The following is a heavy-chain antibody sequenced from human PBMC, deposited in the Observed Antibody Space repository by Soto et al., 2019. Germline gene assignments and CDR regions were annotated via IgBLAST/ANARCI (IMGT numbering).Heavy chain of an antibody. CDR2: IHSSSSWE. D-gene: IGHD3-3*01. CDR3: VFDFWLVPTV. CDR1: GFTFSTHS. V-gene: IGHV3-48*01. J-gene: IGHJ6*04. Sequence: EVQLVESGGGLVQPGGSLKLSCAASGFTFSTHSMNWVRQPPGRGLEWVSYIHSSSSWEVYADSVRGRFTVSRDNAKNSLYLQMSSLRAEDTAVYYCVFDFWLVPTVWGKGTTVTVSS.